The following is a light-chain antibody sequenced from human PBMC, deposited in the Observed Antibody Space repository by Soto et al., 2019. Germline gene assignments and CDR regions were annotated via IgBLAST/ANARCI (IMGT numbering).Light chain of an antibody. CDR2: GAS. CDR1: QTISSN. CDR3: QQYNKWPGT. J-gene: IGKJ1*01. Sequence: EIVMTQSPATLSVSPGERATLSCRASQTISSNLAWYQQKPGQAPRLLIYGASTRATGIPARFSGSESGTEFTLTISSLQSEDFAVYHCQQYNKWPGTFGQGTKVEIK. V-gene: IGKV3-15*01.